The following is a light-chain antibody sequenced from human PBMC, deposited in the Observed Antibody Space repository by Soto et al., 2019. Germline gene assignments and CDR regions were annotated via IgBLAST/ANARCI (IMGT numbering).Light chain of an antibody. J-gene: IGKJ3*01. Sequence: EIVLTQSPGTLSLSPGERVTLSCRASQSVSSSYLAWYQQKPGQAPRLLIYGASSRATGIPDRFSGSGSGTDFTLTISRPEPEDFAVYYCQQYGSSLFTFGPGTKVDIK. CDR1: QSVSSSY. V-gene: IGKV3-20*01. CDR2: GAS. CDR3: QQYGSSLFT.